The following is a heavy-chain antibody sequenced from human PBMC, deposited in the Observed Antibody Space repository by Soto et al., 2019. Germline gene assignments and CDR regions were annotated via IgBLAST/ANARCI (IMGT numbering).Heavy chain of an antibody. D-gene: IGHD2-21*02. CDR2: IIPIFGTA. CDR3: AGGSLVGTAIRGYFDL. Sequence: QVQLVQSGAEVKKPGSSVKVSCKSSGSTVSSYAISWVRQAPGQGLEWMGGIIPIFGTANYAQKFQGRVTITADESTSRACMELSSMRSEDTAVYYCAGGSLVGTAIRGYFDLWGRGTLVTVSS. J-gene: IGHJ2*01. CDR1: GSTVSSYA. V-gene: IGHV1-69*01.